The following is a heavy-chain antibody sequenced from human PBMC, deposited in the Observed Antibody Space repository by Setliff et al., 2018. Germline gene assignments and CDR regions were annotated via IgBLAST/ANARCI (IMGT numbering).Heavy chain of an antibody. CDR3: AREKYYDFWSGYYAYYFDY. Sequence: ASVKVSCKASGGTFSSYAISWVRQAPGQGLEWMGRIIPIFGTANYAQKFQGRVTITADKSTSTAYMELSSMRSEDTAVYYCAREKYYDFWSGYYAYYFDYWGQGTLVTVS. D-gene: IGHD3-3*01. CDR2: IIPIFGTA. V-gene: IGHV1-69*06. CDR1: GGTFSSYA. J-gene: IGHJ4*02.